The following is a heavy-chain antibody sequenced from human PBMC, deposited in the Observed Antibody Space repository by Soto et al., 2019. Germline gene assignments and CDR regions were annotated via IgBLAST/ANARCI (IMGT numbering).Heavy chain of an antibody. D-gene: IGHD3-16*02. V-gene: IGHV4-31*03. CDR3: ARLGYDYVWGSYRYTPTLLDY. Sequence: SETLSLTCTVSGGSIRSGGYYWSWIRQHPGKGLEWIGYIYYSGSTYYNPSLKSRVTISVDTSKNQFSLKLSSVTAADTAVYYCARLGYDYVWGSYRYTPTLLDYWGQGTLVTVSS. CDR1: GGSIRSGGYY. J-gene: IGHJ4*02. CDR2: IYYSGST.